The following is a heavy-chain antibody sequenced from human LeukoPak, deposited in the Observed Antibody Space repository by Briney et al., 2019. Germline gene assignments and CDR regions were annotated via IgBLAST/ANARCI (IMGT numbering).Heavy chain of an antibody. CDR1: GLTFSSYA. V-gene: IGHV3-23*01. Sequence: GGSLRLSCAASGLTFSSYAMNWVRQAPGKGLEWVSVIRGSTGSTYYADSVKGRFTISRDNSNNTLYLQMNSLRAEDTAVYYCAKGAAGTNGYYYYYYMDVWGKGTTVTVSS. CDR3: AKGAAGTNGYYYYYYMDV. CDR2: IRGSTGST. D-gene: IGHD6-19*01. J-gene: IGHJ6*03.